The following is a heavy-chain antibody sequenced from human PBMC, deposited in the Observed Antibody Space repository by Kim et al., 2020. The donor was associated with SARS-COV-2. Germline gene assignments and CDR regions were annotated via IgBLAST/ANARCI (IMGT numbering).Heavy chain of an antibody. D-gene: IGHD4-4*01. Sequence: SETLSLTCTVSGGSISSGDYYWSWIRQPPGKGLEWIGYIYYSGSTYYNPSLKSRVTISVDTSKNQFSLKLSSVTAADTAVYYCARDVGRTTVTTSSRTPDPWGQGTLVTVSS. CDR2: IYYSGST. V-gene: IGHV4-30-4*01. J-gene: IGHJ5*02. CDR3: ARDVGRTTVTTSSRTPDP. CDR1: GGSISSGDYY.